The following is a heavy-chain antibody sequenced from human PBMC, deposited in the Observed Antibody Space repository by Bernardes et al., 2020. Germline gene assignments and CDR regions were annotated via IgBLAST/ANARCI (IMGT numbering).Heavy chain of an antibody. V-gene: IGHV1-58*01. CDR2: IVVGSGNT. CDR3: AADHTYCSSTSCYNHHYGVDV. J-gene: IGHJ6*02. CDR1: GFTFTNSA. D-gene: IGHD2-2*02. Sequence: SVKVSCKASGFTFTNSAVQWVRQARGQRLEWIGWIVVGSGNTNYAQKFQERVTITRDMSTSTAYMELSSLRSEDTAVYYCAADHTYCSSTSCYNHHYGVDVWGQGNPGHRLL.